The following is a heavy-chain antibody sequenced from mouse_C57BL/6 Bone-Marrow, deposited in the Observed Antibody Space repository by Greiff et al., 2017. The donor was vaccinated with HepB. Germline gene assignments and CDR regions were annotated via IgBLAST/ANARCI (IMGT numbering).Heavy chain of an antibody. D-gene: IGHD1-1*01. J-gene: IGHJ1*03. CDR3: ARDNGYYGSSWRYFDV. V-gene: IGHV5-4*01. CDR1: GFTFSSYA. CDR2: ISDGGSYT. Sequence: EVHLVESGGGLVKPGGSLKLSCAASGFTFSSYAMSWVRQTPEKRLEWVATISDGGSYTYYPDNVKGRFTISRDNAKNNLYLQMSHLKSEDTAMYYCARDNGYYGSSWRYFDVWGTGTTVTVSS.